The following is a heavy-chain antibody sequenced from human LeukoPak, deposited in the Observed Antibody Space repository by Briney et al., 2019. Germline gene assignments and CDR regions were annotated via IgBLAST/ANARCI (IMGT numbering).Heavy chain of an antibody. CDR1: GFTFSSYW. J-gene: IGHJ3*02. CDR2: IKQDGSEK. Sequence: GGSLRLSCAASGFTFSSYWMSWVRQAPGKGLEWVANIKQDGSEKYYVDSVKGRSTISRDNAKNSLYLQMNSLRAEDTAVYYCARIRILLWFGELPDIWGQGTMVTVSS. CDR3: ARIRILLWFGELPDI. V-gene: IGHV3-7*01. D-gene: IGHD3-10*01.